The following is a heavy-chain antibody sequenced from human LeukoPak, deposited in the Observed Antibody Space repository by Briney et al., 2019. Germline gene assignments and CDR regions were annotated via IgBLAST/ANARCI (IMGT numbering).Heavy chain of an antibody. V-gene: IGHV3-23*01. CDR2: TSGNGGSI. J-gene: IGHJ3*02. Sequence: GGSLRLSCAASGFTFSSYAMTWVRQAPGKGLEWVSSTSGNGGSIYYADSVKGRFTISRDNFKHTLYLQINSLRAEDTAVYYCAKDTLVVPAASDAFHIWGQGTMVTVSS. CDR1: GFTFSSYA. CDR3: AKDTLVVPAASDAFHI. D-gene: IGHD2-2*01.